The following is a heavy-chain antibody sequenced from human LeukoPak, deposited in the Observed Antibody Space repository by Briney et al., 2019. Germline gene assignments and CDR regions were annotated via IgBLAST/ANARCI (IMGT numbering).Heavy chain of an antibody. J-gene: IGHJ4*02. V-gene: IGHV3-66*01. CDR2: IYSRGGT. CDR3: ARASLNRTVVGEI. Sequence: GESRRLSCAPSGFTVSNNYMTWVRQAPGKGLEWVSVIYSRGGTHYADSVKGRFTISRATSKNTVYLQMDSLRAEDTAVYYCARASLNRTVVGEIWGQGTLVTVSS. CDR1: GFTVSNNY. D-gene: IGHD2-15*01.